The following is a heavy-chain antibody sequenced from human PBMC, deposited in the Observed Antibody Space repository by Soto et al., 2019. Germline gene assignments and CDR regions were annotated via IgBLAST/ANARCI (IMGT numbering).Heavy chain of an antibody. D-gene: IGHD6-19*01. Sequence: QLQLQESGPGLVKPSETLSLTCTVSGGSISSSSYYWGWIRQPPGKGLEWIGSIYYSGSTYYNPSHKSRVTISVDTSKTQFSLRLSSVTAADTAVYYCARTIAVAGTWWFVPWGQGTLVTVSS. CDR1: GGSISSSSYY. CDR2: IYYSGST. J-gene: IGHJ5*02. CDR3: ARTIAVAGTWWFVP. V-gene: IGHV4-39*01.